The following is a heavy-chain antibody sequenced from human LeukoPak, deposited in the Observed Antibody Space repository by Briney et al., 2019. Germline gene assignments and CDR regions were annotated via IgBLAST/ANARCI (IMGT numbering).Heavy chain of an antibody. CDR1: GFTFSSNY. Sequence: GGSLRLSCAASGFTFSSNYMTWVRQAPGKGLEWVSVIYSGGTTYYADSVKGRFIISRDNSKNTLYLQMNSLIAEDTAVYYCASSVGDSRSSNWFDPWGQGTLVTVSS. V-gene: IGHV3-66*01. CDR3: ASSVGDSRSSNWFDP. J-gene: IGHJ5*02. CDR2: IYSGGTT. D-gene: IGHD6-6*01.